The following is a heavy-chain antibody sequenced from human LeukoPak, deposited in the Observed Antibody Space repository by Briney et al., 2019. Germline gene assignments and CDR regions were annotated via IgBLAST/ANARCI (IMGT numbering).Heavy chain of an antibody. CDR1: GYTFTGYY. D-gene: IGHD3-10*01. V-gene: IGHV1-2*02. CDR2: INPNSGCT. CDR3: AKEALSLLWFGEEGVGH. Sequence: GASVKVSCKASGYTFTGYYMHWVRQAPGQGLEWMGWINPNSGCTNYAQKFQGRVTMTRDTSISTAYMELSRLRSDDTAVYYCAKEALSLLWFGEEGVGHWGQGTLVTVSS. J-gene: IGHJ5*02.